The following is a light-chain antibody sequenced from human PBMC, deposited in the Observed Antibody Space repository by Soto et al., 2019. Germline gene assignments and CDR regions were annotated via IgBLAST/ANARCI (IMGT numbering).Light chain of an antibody. J-gene: IGLJ1*01. CDR3: ETWDSKTHV. Sequence: QSVLTQSSSASASLGSSVKLTCTLSSGHSTYIIAWHQQQPGKAPHYLMRVENSGSYNKGSGVPDRFSGSSSGADRYLTIHNLKSEDQDAYYCETWDSKTHVFGTGIEVTV. V-gene: IGLV4-60*03. CDR1: SGHSTYI. CDR2: VENSGSY.